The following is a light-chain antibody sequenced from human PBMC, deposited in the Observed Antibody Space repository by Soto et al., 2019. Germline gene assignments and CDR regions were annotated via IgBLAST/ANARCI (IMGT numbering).Light chain of an antibody. CDR1: QSICSSY. J-gene: IGKJ2*01. Sequence: ETVLTQSPGTLSLSPGERATLSCRASQSICSSYLAWYQQKPGQAPRLLIYDASSRATGIPDRLSGSGSGTDFTLTISRLEPEDFAVYYCQQYGSSPQTFGQGTKWEIK. CDR2: DAS. CDR3: QQYGSSPQT. V-gene: IGKV3-20*01.